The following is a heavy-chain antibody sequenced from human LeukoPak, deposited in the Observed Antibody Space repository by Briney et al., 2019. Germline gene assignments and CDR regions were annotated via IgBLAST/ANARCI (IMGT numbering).Heavy chain of an antibody. Sequence: GGSLSLSCAGSGFTFSSDSMNWVRQAPGKGLEWISYISSSSSTIYYADSVKGRFTISRDNAKNSLYLQMNSLRDEDTAVYYCARDFGWRFDYWGQGTMVTVSS. CDR3: ARDFGWRFDY. J-gene: IGHJ4*02. V-gene: IGHV3-48*02. CDR1: GFTFSSDS. D-gene: IGHD3-16*01. CDR2: ISSSSSTI.